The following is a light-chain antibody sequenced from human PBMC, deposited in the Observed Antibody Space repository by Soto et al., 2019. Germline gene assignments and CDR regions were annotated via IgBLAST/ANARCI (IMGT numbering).Light chain of an antibody. CDR2: GAS. J-gene: IGKJ5*01. V-gene: IGKV3-20*01. Sequence: EVVMPQSQATLSVSPGERATLSCRASQSARSSLGWYQQKPGQAPSLLIYGASSRATGIPARFSGSGSGTDFTLTITPLEPEDFAVYFCQQYGSSPITFGQGTRLEIK. CDR1: QSARSS. CDR3: QQYGSSPIT.